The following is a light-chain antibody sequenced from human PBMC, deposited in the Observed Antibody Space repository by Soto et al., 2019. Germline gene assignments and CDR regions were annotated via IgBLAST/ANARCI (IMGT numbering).Light chain of an antibody. J-gene: IGKJ5*01. CDR2: DAS. Sequence: EILFTQSPDTLSLSPGERATLSCWASHSVTTHLAWFQQRPGQTPRLLIYDASTRAPGIPARFSGRGSGADFTISIRSLEPEDFAVYYCQQRSASITFGQGTRLEIK. CDR1: HSVTTH. V-gene: IGKV3-11*01. CDR3: QQRSASIT.